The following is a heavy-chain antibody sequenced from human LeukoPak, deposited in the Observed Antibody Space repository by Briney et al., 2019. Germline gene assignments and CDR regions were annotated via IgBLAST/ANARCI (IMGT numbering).Heavy chain of an antibody. CDR3: ARDQEDNWNYEGFDP. Sequence: PSETLSLSCTVSGGSISSGGYYWSWIRQHPGKGLEWIGYIYYSGSTYYNPSLKSRVTISVDTSKNQFSLKLSSVTAADTAVYYCARDQEDNWNYEGFDPWGQGTLVTVSS. CDR1: GGSISSGGYY. J-gene: IGHJ5*02. CDR2: IYYSGST. V-gene: IGHV4-31*03. D-gene: IGHD1-7*01.